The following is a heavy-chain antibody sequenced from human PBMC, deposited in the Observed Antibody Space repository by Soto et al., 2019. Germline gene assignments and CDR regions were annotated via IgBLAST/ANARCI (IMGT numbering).Heavy chain of an antibody. CDR1: RGSITRGGYN. Sequence: QVQLEESGPGLVKPSQALSLTCTVSRGSITRGGYNWSWLRQRPGKGPEWIGYIFFSGGTYYNPSLESRATISIDTSKNQFYLRLNSVTAADPAVYFCAPEIRRVFESWGQGTLVAVSA. CDR3: APEIRRVFES. J-gene: IGHJ4*02. CDR2: IFFSGGT. V-gene: IGHV4-31*03.